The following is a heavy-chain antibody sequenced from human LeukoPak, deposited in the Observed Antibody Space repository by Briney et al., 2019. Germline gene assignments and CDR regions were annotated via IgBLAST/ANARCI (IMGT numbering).Heavy chain of an antibody. V-gene: IGHV3-48*03. CDR2: IPSSGSTM. CDR3: ARGGWNYVFNY. Sequence: GGSLRLSCAASGFTFNTYEMNWVRQAPGKGLEWLAYIPSSGSTMYYADYVKGRFTISRDNAKNSLYLQMNSLRAEDTAVYYCARGGWNYVFNYWGRGTLVTVSS. CDR1: GFTFNTYE. J-gene: IGHJ4*02. D-gene: IGHD1-7*01.